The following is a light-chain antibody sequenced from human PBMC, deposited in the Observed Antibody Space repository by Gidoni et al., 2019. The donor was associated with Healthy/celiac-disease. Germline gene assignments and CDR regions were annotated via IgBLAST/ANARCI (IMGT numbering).Light chain of an antibody. CDR2: AAY. Sequence: DIQMTQSTSSLSVYVGDRVTITCRESQSISSYLNWYQQKPGKAPKLLIYAAYSLQSGVPSMFSGSGSGTDFTLTISSLQPEDFATYYCQQSYSKVYTFGQGTKLEIK. CDR3: QQSYSKVYT. CDR1: QSISSY. V-gene: IGKV1-39*01. J-gene: IGKJ2*01.